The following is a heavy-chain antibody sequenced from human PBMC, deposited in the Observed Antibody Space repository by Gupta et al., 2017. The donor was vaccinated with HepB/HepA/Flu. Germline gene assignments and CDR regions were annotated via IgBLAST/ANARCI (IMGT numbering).Heavy chain of an antibody. Sequence: QVQLVESGGGVVQPGRSLRLSCAASGFTFSSYGMHWVRQAPGKGLEWVAVISYDGSNKYYADSVKGRFTISRDNSKNTLYLQMNSLRAEDTAVYYCAKDLADYDTSLDYWGQGTLVTVSS. J-gene: IGHJ4*02. D-gene: IGHD3-9*01. CDR3: AKDLADYDTSLDY. CDR2: ISYDGSNK. CDR1: GFTFSSYG. V-gene: IGHV3-30*18.